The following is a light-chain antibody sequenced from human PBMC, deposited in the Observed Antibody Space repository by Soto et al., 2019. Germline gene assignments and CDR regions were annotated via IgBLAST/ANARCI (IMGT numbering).Light chain of an antibody. CDR3: QHYNSYSEA. Sequence: DIQMTQSPSTLSASVGDRVTIICRASQSISSWLAWYQQKPGKAPKLLIYKASTLKSGVPSRFSGSGSGTEFTLTISSLQPDDFATYYCQHYNSYSEAFGQGTKVDNK. V-gene: IGKV1-5*03. CDR2: KAS. J-gene: IGKJ1*01. CDR1: QSISSW.